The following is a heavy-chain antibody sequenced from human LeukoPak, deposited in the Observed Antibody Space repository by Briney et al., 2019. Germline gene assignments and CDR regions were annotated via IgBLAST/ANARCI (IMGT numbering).Heavy chain of an antibody. V-gene: IGHV4-59*02. J-gene: IGHJ6*02. CDR1: GGSVSSYY. Sequence: SETLSLTCTISGGSVSSYYWSWIRQPPGKGLEWIGFIYYSYSGSTDYNPSLKSRVTISVDTANNQFSLKLSSVTAADTAVYYCARADAYYYGMDVWGQGTTVTVSS. CDR2: IYYSYSGST. CDR3: ARADAYYYGMDV.